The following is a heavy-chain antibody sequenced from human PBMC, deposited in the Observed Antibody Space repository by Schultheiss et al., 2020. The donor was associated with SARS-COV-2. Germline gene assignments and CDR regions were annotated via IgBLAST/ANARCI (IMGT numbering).Heavy chain of an antibody. Sequence: GESLKISCAASGFTFSSYAMHWVRQAPGKGLEWVAVISYDGSNKYYADSVKGRFTISRDNSKNTLYLQMNSLRAEDTAVYYCAREQGGDYGDYFYYYGMDVWGQGTTVTVSS. CDR1: GFTFSSYA. V-gene: IGHV3-30*04. CDR3: AREQGGDYGDYFYYYGMDV. CDR2: ISYDGSNK. J-gene: IGHJ6*02. D-gene: IGHD4-17*01.